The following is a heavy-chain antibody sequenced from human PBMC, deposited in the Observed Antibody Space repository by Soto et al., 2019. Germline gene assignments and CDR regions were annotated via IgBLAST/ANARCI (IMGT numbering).Heavy chain of an antibody. CDR2: ISSSGRQT. CDR3: AKDRTTFGVINQYFFDS. D-gene: IGHD3-3*01. Sequence: EVQLLESGGTLVQLGVSLRLSCAASGFTFSNYAMSWVRQAPGKGLEWVSAISSSGRQTYYADSVRGRFTILRDNSKNALYLQMSSLRAGDTAVYYCAKDRTTFGVINQYFFDSWGQGTLVAVSS. V-gene: IGHV3-23*01. J-gene: IGHJ4*02. CDR1: GFTFSNYA.